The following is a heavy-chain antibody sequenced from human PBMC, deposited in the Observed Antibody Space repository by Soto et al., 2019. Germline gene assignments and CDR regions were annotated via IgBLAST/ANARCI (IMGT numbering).Heavy chain of an antibody. CDR1: GFTFSSYG. CDR2: IWYDGSNK. Sequence: GGSLRLSCAASGFTFSSYGMHWVRQAPGKGLEWVAVIWYDGSNKYYADSVKGRFTISRDNSKNTLYLQMNSLRAEDTAVYYCARDTGDYSNYAPGYWGQGTRVTVSS. J-gene: IGHJ4*02. V-gene: IGHV3-33*01. CDR3: ARDTGDYSNYAPGY. D-gene: IGHD4-4*01.